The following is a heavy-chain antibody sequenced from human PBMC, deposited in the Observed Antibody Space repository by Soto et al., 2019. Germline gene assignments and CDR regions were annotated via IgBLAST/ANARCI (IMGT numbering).Heavy chain of an antibody. J-gene: IGHJ4*02. CDR1: GFTFSSYA. CDR2: ISYDVSNK. V-gene: IGHV3-30-3*01. Sequence: QVQRVDSGGGVVQTGRSLILSCAAAGFTFSSYARHWVIQAPGEGLEWVAVISYDVSNKYYADSVKGRFTISRDNSKNTMDLQMNSLRAADTAVYYCAREDVRGGPLAYWGQVTLVTVSS. CDR3: AREDVRGGPLAY. D-gene: IGHD5-12*01.